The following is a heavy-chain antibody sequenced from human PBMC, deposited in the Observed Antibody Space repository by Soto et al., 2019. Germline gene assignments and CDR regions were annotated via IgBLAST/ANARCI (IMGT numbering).Heavy chain of an antibody. Sequence: GGSLRLSCAASGFTVSSNYMSWVRQAPGKGLEWVSVIYSGGSTYYADSVKGRFTISRDNSKNTLYLQMNSLRAEDTAVYYCVYMVRLVHDAFDIWGQGTMVTVSS. J-gene: IGHJ3*02. CDR1: GFTVSSNY. V-gene: IGHV3-66*01. CDR3: VYMVRLVHDAFDI. CDR2: IYSGGST. D-gene: IGHD5-12*01.